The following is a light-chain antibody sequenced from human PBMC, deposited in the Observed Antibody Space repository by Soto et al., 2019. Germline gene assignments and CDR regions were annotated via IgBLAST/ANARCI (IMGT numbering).Light chain of an antibody. V-gene: IGLV2-23*01. CDR3: CSYTGGSTAYV. CDR2: EDS. J-gene: IGLJ1*01. Sequence: QSALTQPASVSGSPGQSITVSCTGSSSDVGNYNLVSWYQQSPGKAPKLLIYEDSKRPSGVSNRFSGSKSGDTASLTISDLQTEDEADYYCCSYTGGSTAYVFGTGTKVTVL. CDR1: SSDVGNYNL.